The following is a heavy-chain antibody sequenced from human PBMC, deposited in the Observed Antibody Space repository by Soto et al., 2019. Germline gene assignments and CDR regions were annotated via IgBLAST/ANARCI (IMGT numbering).Heavy chain of an antibody. Sequence: GASVKVSCKASGYTLTSYYMHWVRQAPGQGLEWMGIINPSGGSTSYAQKFQGRVTMTRDTPTSTVYMELSSLTSGDTAVYYCATVGDLDAFDVWGQGTMVTVSS. V-gene: IGHV1-46*01. CDR1: GYTLTSYY. D-gene: IGHD2-21*02. CDR3: ATVGDLDAFDV. J-gene: IGHJ3*01. CDR2: INPSGGST.